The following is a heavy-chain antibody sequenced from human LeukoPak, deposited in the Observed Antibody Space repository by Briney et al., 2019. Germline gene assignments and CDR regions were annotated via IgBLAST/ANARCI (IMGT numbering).Heavy chain of an antibody. CDR3: ARGEFGDYYYFYMDV. V-gene: IGHV3-23*01. CDR2: ISGSGGST. Sequence: PGGSLRLSCAASGFTFSSYAMSWIRQAPGKGLEWVSAISGSGGSTYYADSEKGRFTISRDNSKSTLYLQMNSLRAEDTAAYYCARGEFGDYYYFYMDVWGKGTTVTVSS. J-gene: IGHJ6*03. D-gene: IGHD2/OR15-2a*01. CDR1: GFTFSSYA.